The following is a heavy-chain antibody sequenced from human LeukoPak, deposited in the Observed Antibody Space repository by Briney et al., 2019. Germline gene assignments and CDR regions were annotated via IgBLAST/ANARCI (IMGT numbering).Heavy chain of an antibody. D-gene: IGHD6-13*01. J-gene: IGHJ4*02. V-gene: IGHV3-74*01. CDR3: VGAAADTTPRP. Sequence: GGSLRLSCAASGFTLSNYWMHWVRQGPGKGLVWVSRVSNDGSSTAYADSVRGRFTISRDNAKNTLYLQMNSLRAEDTAVYYCVGAAADTTPRPWGQGTLVAVSS. CDR2: VSNDGSST. CDR1: GFTLSNYW.